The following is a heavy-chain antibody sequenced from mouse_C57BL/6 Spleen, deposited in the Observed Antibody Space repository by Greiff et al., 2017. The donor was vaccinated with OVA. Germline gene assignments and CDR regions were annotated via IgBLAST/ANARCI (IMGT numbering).Heavy chain of an antibody. CDR1: GYSITSGYF. J-gene: IGHJ2*01. CDR2: ISYDGSN. D-gene: IGHD2-4*01. CDR3: ARVSDYYDFDY. V-gene: IGHV3-6*01. Sequence: ESGPGLVKPSQSLSLSCSVTGYSITSGYFWYWIRQFPGNILEWMDYISYDGSNNYNPTLKKRITITRDTAKNQFFLKLNSVTTEDTATYYCARVSDYYDFDYWGQGTTLTVSS.